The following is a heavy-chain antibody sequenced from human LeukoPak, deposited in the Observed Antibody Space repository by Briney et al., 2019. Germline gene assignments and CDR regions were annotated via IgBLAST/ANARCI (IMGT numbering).Heavy chain of an antibody. D-gene: IGHD1-1*01. V-gene: IGHV6-1*01. J-gene: IGHJ4*02. CDR2: THYSARWSN. CDR1: GDSVSSTVTA. Sequence: SQTLSLTCAISGDSVSSTVTAWNWIRHSPSRGLEWLGRTHYSARWSNDYAVSVESRITVNPDTTRNQFSLQLKSVTPEDTAVYYCARGYMRSGFDYWGQGILVTVSS. CDR3: ARGYMRSGFDY.